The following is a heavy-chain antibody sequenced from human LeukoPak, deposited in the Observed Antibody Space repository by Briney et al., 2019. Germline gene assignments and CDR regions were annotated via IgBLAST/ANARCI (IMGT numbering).Heavy chain of an antibody. CDR2: ISSDGGDT. D-gene: IGHD3-10*01. CDR1: GFTFTTYW. CDR3: ARDFKDRGF. Sequence: GGSLRLSCATSGFTFTTYWMHWVRQAPGKGLVWVSGISSDGGDTRYADFVKGRFTISRDNAKDTLYLQMEGLTADDTAVYYCARDFKDRGFWGQGTLVTVSS. V-gene: IGHV3-74*01. J-gene: IGHJ4*02.